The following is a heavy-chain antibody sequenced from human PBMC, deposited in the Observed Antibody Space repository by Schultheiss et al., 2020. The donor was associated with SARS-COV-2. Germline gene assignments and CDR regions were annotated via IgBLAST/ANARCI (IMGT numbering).Heavy chain of an antibody. CDR2: MNPNSGNT. D-gene: IGHD5-12*01. CDR3: ARAVDIVATSIPSFFDY. CDR1: GYTFTSYD. Sequence: ASMKVSCKASGYTFTSYDINWVRQATGQGLEWMGWMNPNSGNTGYAQKLQGRVTMTTDTSTSTAYMELRSLRSDDTAVYFCARAVDIVATSIPSFFDYWGQGTLVTVSS. V-gene: IGHV1-8*02. J-gene: IGHJ4*02.